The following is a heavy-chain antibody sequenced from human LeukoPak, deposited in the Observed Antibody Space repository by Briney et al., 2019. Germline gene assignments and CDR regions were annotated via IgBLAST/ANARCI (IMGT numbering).Heavy chain of an antibody. CDR1: GYNFTSYY. Sequence: ASVKVSCKASGYNFTSYYMHWVRQAPGQGLEWMGWINPNSGGTNYAQKFQGRVSMTRDTSISTAYMELSRLRSDDTAVYYCARNTINWFDPWGQGVLVTVSS. J-gene: IGHJ5*02. D-gene: IGHD5-24*01. CDR3: ARNTINWFDP. CDR2: INPNSGGT. V-gene: IGHV1-2*02.